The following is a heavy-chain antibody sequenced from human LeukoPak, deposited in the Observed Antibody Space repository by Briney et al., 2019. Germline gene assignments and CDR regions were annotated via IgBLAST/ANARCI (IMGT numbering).Heavy chain of an antibody. CDR1: GYTFTSYD. J-gene: IGHJ5*02. CDR2: MNPNSGNT. CDR3: ARGDVVVPAAFLYYDFWSGYYRDNWFDP. D-gene: IGHD3-3*01. V-gene: IGHV1-8*01. Sequence: GASVKVSCKASGYTFTSYDINWVRQATGQGLEWMGWMNPNSGNTGYAQKFQGRVTMTRNTSISTAYMELSSLRSEDTAVYYCARGDVVVPAAFLYYDFWSGYYRDNWFDPWGQGTLVTVSS.